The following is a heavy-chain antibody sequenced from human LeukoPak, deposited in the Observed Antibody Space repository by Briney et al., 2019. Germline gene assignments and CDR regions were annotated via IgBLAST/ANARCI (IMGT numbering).Heavy chain of an antibody. D-gene: IGHD2-2*01. CDR2: INHSGST. J-gene: IGHJ3*02. CDR3: ARERYCSSTSCRAAFDI. CDR1: GGSFSDYY. V-gene: IGHV4-34*01. Sequence: SETLSLICAVYGGSFSDYYWSWIRQPPGKGLEWIGEINHSGSTNYNPSLKSRVTISVDTSKNQFSLKLSSVTAADTAVYYCARERYCSSTSCRAAFDIWGQGTMVTVSS.